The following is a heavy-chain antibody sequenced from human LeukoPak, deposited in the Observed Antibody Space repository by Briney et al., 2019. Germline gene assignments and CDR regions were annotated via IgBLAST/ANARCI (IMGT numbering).Heavy chain of an antibody. D-gene: IGHD3-16*01. CDR3: ARRLRFAEGAYFDY. V-gene: IGHV5-51*01. CDR2: IYPGDSDT. Sequence: GESLQISCKGSGYTFTSYWIAWVRQMPGKGLEWMGIIYPGDSDTAYSPSFQGQVTISADKSISTAYLQWSSLKASDTGIYYCARRLRFAEGAYFDYWGQGTLVTVSS. CDR1: GYTFTSYW. J-gene: IGHJ4*02.